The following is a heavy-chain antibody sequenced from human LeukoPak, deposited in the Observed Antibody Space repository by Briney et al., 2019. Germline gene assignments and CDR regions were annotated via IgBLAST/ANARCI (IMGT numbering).Heavy chain of an antibody. V-gene: IGHV3-21*01. J-gene: IGHJ3*02. CDR3: ARFGYSYGLNDAFDI. CDR2: ISSSSSYI. CDR1: GFTFSSYS. Sequence: GGSLRLSCAASGFTFSSYSMNWVRQAPGKGLEWVSSISSSSSYIYYADSVKGRFTISRDNAKNSLYLQMNSLRAEDTAVYYCARFGYSYGLNDAFDIWGQGTIVTVSS. D-gene: IGHD5-18*01.